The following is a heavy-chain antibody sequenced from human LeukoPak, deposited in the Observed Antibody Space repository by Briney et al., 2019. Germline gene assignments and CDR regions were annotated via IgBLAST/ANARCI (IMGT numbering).Heavy chain of an antibody. CDR2: ISSSSSYI. J-gene: IGHJ4*02. V-gene: IGHV3-21*01. CDR1: GFTFSSYS. D-gene: IGHD6-19*01. CDR3: ARSPTGSGWYYFDY. Sequence: GGSLRLSCAASGFTFSSYSMNWVRQAPGKGLEWVSSISSSSSYIYYADSVKGRFTISRDNAKNSLYLQMNSLSAEHTAVYYCARSPTGSGWYYFDYWGQGTLVTVSS.